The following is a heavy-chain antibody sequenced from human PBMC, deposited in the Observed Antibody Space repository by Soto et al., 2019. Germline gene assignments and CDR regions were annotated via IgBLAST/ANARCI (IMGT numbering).Heavy chain of an antibody. CDR1: GFTFGDYA. J-gene: IGHJ4*02. CDR2: IRTEAYGGT. Sequence: TGGSLRLSCTASGFTFGDYAMSWVRQAPGKGLEWLGFIRTEAYGGTEYAASVKGRFTISRDDSISTAYLQWSSLKASDTAMYYCARQSAEYYYDSSGYYFFDYWGQGTLVTVSS. D-gene: IGHD3-22*01. V-gene: IGHV3-49*04. CDR3: ARQSAEYYYDSSGYYFFDY.